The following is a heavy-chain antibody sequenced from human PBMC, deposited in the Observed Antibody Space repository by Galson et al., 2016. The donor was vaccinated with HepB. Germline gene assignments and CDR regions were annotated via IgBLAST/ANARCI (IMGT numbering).Heavy chain of an antibody. Sequence: ETLSLTCTVSGGSISSSSFYWGWIRQPPGKGLEWIGSWYYTGSPFYNPALRSRVSISVDTSKNQLSLQLSFVSAADTAVYHCAREAMLHEAAHFDYWGLGILVTVSS. CDR2: WYYTGSP. V-gene: IGHV4-39*01. CDR3: AREAMLHEAAHFDY. CDR1: GGSISSSSFY. J-gene: IGHJ4*02. D-gene: IGHD3-16*01.